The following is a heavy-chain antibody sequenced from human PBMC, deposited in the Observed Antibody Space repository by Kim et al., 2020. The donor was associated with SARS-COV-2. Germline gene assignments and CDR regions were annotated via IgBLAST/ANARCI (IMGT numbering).Heavy chain of an antibody. D-gene: IGHD6-13*01. CDR1: GFTFSSYA. Sequence: GGSLRLSCAASGFTFSSYAMHWVRQAPGKGLEWVAVISYDGSNKYYADSVKGRFTISRDNSKNTLYLQMNSLRAEDTAVYYCAREISSSWYGAGDYYSYGLDVWGQGTKVTVSS. CDR3: AREISSSWYGAGDYYSYGLDV. J-gene: IGHJ6*01. V-gene: IGHV3-30*04. CDR2: ISYDGSNK.